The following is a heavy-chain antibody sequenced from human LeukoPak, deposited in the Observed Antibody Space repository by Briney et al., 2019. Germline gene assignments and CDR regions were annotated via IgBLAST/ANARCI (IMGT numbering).Heavy chain of an antibody. V-gene: IGHV1-18*01. CDR3: ARDLGVAGTDLVWFDP. Sequence: ASVKVSCKASGYTFTSYGISWVRQAPGQGLEWMGWISTYNGNTKYAQKFQGRVTMTRDTSTSTVYMELSSLRSEDTAVYYCARDLGVAGTDLVWFDPWGQGTLVTVSS. J-gene: IGHJ5*02. CDR2: ISTYNGNT. D-gene: IGHD6-19*01. CDR1: GYTFTSYG.